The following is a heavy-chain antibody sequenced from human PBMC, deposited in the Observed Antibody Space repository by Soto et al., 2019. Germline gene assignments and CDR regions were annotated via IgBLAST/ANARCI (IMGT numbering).Heavy chain of an antibody. J-gene: IGHJ4*02. V-gene: IGHV4-59*01. CDR3: ARENYYALDY. CDR2: INYSGST. CDR1: SGSISSYN. Sequence: SETLSLTCTVSSGSISSYNWNWVRQPPGKGLEWIGFINYSGSTHYNPSLRSRVTISLDTSKNQFSLKLNSVTAADTAVYYCARENYYALDYWGPGTLVTVSS. D-gene: IGHD3-10*01.